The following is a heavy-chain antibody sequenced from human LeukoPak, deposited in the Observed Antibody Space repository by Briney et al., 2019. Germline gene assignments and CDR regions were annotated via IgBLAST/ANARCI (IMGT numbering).Heavy chain of an antibody. CDR3: ARGNDY. CDR1: GGSISSSY. V-gene: IGHV4-59*08. Sequence: SETLSLTCTVSGGSISSSYWSWIRQPPGKGLEWIGYIYYSGSSNYNPSLKSRVTISVDTSKNQVSLKLSSVTAADTAVYYCARGNDYWGQGTLVTVSS. CDR2: IYYSGSS. J-gene: IGHJ4*02.